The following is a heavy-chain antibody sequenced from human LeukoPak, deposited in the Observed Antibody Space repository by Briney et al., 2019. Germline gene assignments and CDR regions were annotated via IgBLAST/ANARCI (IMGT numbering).Heavy chain of an antibody. CDR1: GFTFSSYE. J-gene: IGHJ4*02. V-gene: IGHV3-7*01. CDR2: IKQDGSEK. CDR3: ARDYYYGSGSYPKYYFDY. D-gene: IGHD3-10*01. Sequence: GGSLRLSCAASGFTFSSYEMNWVRQAPGKGLEWVANIKQDGSEKYYVDSVKGRFTISRDNAKNTLYLQMNSLRAEDTAVYYCARDYYYGSGSYPKYYFDYWGQGTLVTVSS.